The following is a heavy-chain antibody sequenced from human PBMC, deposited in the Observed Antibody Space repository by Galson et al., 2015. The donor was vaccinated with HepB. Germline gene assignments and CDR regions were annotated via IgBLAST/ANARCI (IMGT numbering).Heavy chain of an antibody. Sequence: SLRLSCAASGFTFSSYSMNWVRQAPGKGLEWVSSISSSSSYIYYADSVKGRFTISRDNAKNSLYLQMNSLRAEDTAVYYCARDQIRLATSKAFDYWGQGTLVTVSS. D-gene: IGHD5-12*01. V-gene: IGHV3-21*01. J-gene: IGHJ4*02. CDR2: ISSSSSYI. CDR1: GFTFSSYS. CDR3: ARDQIRLATSKAFDY.